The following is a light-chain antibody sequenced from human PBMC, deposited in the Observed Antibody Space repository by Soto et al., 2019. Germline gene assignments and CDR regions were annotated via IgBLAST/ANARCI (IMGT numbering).Light chain of an antibody. Sequence: QLVLTQPPSASGSPGQSVTISCTGTSSDVGGYNYVSWYQQHPGKAPKLMIYEVSKRPSGVPDRFSGSKSGNTASLTVSGLQAEDEADYYCSSYAGTAYVFGTGTKVTVL. V-gene: IGLV2-8*01. CDR1: SSDVGGYNY. CDR3: SSYAGTAYV. CDR2: EVS. J-gene: IGLJ1*01.